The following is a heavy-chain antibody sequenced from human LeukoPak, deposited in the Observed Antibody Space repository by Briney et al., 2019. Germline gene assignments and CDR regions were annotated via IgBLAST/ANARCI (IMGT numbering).Heavy chain of an antibody. CDR2: IFPSNSNN. CDR1: GYSFTTYW. J-gene: IGHJ4*02. Sequence: GESLKISCQASGYSFTTYWIGWVRQMPGKGLAWMGIIFPSNSNNRYSPSFEGQVTISADKSISTAYLQWSSLKASDTAMYYCASLIYGGNSALNWGQGTLVTVSS. V-gene: IGHV5-51*01. CDR3: ASLIYGGNSALN. D-gene: IGHD4-23*01.